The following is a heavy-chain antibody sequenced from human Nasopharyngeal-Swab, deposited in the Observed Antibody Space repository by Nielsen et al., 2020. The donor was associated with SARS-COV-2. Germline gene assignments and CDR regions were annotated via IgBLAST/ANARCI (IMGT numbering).Heavy chain of an antibody. V-gene: IGHV4-59*08. J-gene: IGHJ4*02. D-gene: IGHD3-3*01. CDR3: ARHVSTTIFGVVIISYFDY. Sequence: PETLSLTCTVSGGSISSYYWSWIRQPPGKGLEWIGYIYYSGSTNYNPSLKSRVTISVDTSKNQFSLKLSSVTAADTAVYYCARHVSTTIFGVVIISYFDYWGQGTLVTVSS. CDR1: GGSISSYY. CDR2: IYYSGST.